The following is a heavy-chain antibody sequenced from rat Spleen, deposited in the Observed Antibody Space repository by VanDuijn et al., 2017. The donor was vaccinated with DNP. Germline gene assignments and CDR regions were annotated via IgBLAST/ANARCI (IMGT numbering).Heavy chain of an antibody. J-gene: IGHJ4*01. CDR1: GFTFGHYY. V-gene: IGHV5-27*01. Sequence: EVQLVESGGGLVQPGRSLKLSCTASGFTFGHYYMAWVRQAPTGGLEWVAYISAGGRSTYYRDSVKGRFTISRDNEGSTLSLQMDSLRSEDTATYYCTRINYGGYYYVLDVWGQGASVTVSS. D-gene: IGHD1-11*01. CDR3: TRINYGGYYYVLDV. CDR2: ISAGGRST.